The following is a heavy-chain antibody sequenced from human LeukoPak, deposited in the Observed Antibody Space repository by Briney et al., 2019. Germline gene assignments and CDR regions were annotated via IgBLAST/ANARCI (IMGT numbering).Heavy chain of an antibody. CDR3: AKWGDYDVLTGYYVPDY. J-gene: IGHJ4*02. CDR1: GFTFSNDA. CDR2: ILSSGGST. Sequence: PGASLTLSCAASGFTFSNDAMSWVCHAPEKGLGWGSAILSSGGSTYYADSVKGRFTVSRDNSKSTLYLQMNSLRAEDTALYYCAKWGDYDVLTGYYVPDYWGEGTLVTASS. V-gene: IGHV3-23*01. D-gene: IGHD3-9*01.